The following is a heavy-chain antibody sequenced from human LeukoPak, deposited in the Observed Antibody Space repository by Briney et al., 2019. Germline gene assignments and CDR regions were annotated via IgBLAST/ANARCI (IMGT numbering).Heavy chain of an antibody. Sequence: GGSLRLSXAASGFTFSSYAMSWVRQAPGKGLEWLSGISGSGGDTYYADSVKVRFTISRDNSKNTPYLQMNSLRAEDTAAYYCAKAGDSSGWYGFWGQGTLVTVSS. CDR3: AKAGDSSGWYGF. CDR1: GFTFSSYA. V-gene: IGHV3-23*01. CDR2: ISGSGGDT. J-gene: IGHJ4*02. D-gene: IGHD6-19*01.